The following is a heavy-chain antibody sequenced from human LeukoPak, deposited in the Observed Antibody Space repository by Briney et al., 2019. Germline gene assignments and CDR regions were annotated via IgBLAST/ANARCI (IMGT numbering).Heavy chain of an antibody. CDR3: ARDPLAAAGAPFDY. CDR1: GGSISRDY. CDR2: IYYTGST. V-gene: IGHV4-59*12. D-gene: IGHD6-13*01. J-gene: IGHJ4*02. Sequence: PSETLSLTCTVSGGSISRDYWSWIRQPPGKGLEWIGYIYYTGSTNYNPSLKSRVTISVDTSKNQFSLKLSSVTAADTAVYYCARDPLAAAGAPFDYWGQGTLVTVSS.